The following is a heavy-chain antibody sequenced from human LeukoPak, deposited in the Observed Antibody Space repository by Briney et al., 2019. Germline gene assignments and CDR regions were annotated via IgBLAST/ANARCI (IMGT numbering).Heavy chain of an antibody. J-gene: IGHJ4*02. V-gene: IGHV3-64*01. D-gene: IGHD6-13*01. Sequence: PGGSLRLSCAASGFTFSTYAMHWVRQAPGKGLEYVSAISSNGDSTYYANSVKGRFTISRDNSKNTLYLQMGSLRAEDMAVYYCARGRIAAAAAFGYWGQGTLVTVSS. CDR1: GFTFSTYA. CDR2: ISSNGDST. CDR3: ARGRIAAAAAFGY.